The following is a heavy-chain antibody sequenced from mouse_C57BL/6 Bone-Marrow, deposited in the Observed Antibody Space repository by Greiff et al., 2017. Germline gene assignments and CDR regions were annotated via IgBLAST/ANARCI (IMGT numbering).Heavy chain of an antibody. CDR1: GYSFTDYN. V-gene: IGHV1-39*01. CDR2: INPNYGTT. Sequence: EVQLQQSGPELVKPGASVKISCKASGYSFTDYNMNWVKQSHGPSLEWIGVINPNYGTTSYNQKFKGKATLTVDQSSSTAYMQLNSLTSEDSAVYYWARGATVVAPYFDYWGQGTTLTVSS. CDR3: ARGATVVAPYFDY. D-gene: IGHD1-1*01. J-gene: IGHJ2*01.